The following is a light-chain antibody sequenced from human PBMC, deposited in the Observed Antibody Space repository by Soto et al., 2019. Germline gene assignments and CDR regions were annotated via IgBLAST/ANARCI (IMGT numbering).Light chain of an antibody. CDR3: GTWDSSLSEV. CDR1: SSNIGNNY. Sequence: QSVLTQPPSVSAAPGQKVTISCSGSSSNIGNNYVSWYQQLPGTAPKLLIYENNKRPSGIPDRFSGSKSGTSATLGITGIKTGDEADYYCGTWDSSLSEVFGTGTKLTVL. CDR2: ENN. J-gene: IGLJ1*01. V-gene: IGLV1-51*02.